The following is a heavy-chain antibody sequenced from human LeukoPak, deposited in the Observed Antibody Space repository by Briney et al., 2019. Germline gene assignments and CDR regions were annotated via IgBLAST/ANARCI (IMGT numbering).Heavy chain of an antibody. V-gene: IGHV4-34*01. D-gene: IGHD2-21*01. J-gene: IGHJ5*02. Sequence: SETLSLTCDVYGGSFSGYYWSWIRQPPGKGLEWIGEINHSGSTSYNPSLKSRVTISVDTSKNQFSLKLSSVTAADTAVYYCARLLGTHINYFDPWGQGTLVTVSS. CDR2: INHSGST. CDR3: ARLLGTHINYFDP. CDR1: GGSFSGYY.